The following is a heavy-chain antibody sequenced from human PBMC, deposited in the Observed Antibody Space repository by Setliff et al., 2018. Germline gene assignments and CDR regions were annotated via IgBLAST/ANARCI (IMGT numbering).Heavy chain of an antibody. CDR1: GYTFTRNG. Sequence: ASVKVSCKASGYTFTRNGINWVRQAPGQGLEWMGWISVYNGNTHHAQKFQGRVTMTTDTSTTTAYMDLRSLRSDDTAVYYCASSVDYYDRSGYPYAMDVWGQGTTATVSS. D-gene: IGHD3-22*01. CDR3: ASSVDYYDRSGYPYAMDV. CDR2: ISVYNGNT. V-gene: IGHV1-18*01. J-gene: IGHJ6*02.